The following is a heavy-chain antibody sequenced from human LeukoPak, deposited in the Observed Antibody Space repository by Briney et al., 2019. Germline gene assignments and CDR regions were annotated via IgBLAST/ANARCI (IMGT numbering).Heavy chain of an antibody. J-gene: IGHJ4*02. CDR1: GGSINGYY. V-gene: IGHV4-59*01. D-gene: IGHD1-26*01. CDR2: IYNSESA. Sequence: SETLSLTCTVSGGSINGYYWSWIRQPPGKGLEWIGYIYNSESANYNPSLKSRVTISIDTSKNQFYLKLSSVTAADTAVYYCARLWELTYYFDYWGQGTLVTVSS. CDR3: ARLWELTYYFDY.